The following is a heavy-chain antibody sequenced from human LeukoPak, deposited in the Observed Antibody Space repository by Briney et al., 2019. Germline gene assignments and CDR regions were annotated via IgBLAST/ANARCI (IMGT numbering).Heavy chain of an antibody. CDR3: ARAYYDILTGLFPLGY. J-gene: IGHJ4*02. D-gene: IGHD3-9*01. CDR1: GGTFSSYA. V-gene: IGHV1-69*04. Sequence: ASVKVSCKASGGTFSSYAISWVRQAPGQGLEWMGRIVPILGIANYAQKFQGRVTITADKSTSTAYMELSSLRSEDTAVYYCARAYYDILTGLFPLGYWGQGTLVTVSS. CDR2: IVPILGIA.